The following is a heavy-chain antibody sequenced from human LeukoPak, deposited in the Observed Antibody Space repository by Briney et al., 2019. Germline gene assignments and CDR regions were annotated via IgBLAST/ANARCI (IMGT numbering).Heavy chain of an antibody. D-gene: IGHD4-17*01. J-gene: IGHJ4*02. CDR3: ARGSDYGKFDY. V-gene: IGHV3-48*04. CDR2: ITTSSSAI. Sequence: HPRGSLRLSCVASGFTFSSYSMNWVRQAPGKGLVWVSYITTSSSAIYYADSVKGRFTISRDNAKNSLYLQMNSLRAEDTAVYYCARGSDYGKFDYWGQGTLVTVSS. CDR1: GFTFSSYS.